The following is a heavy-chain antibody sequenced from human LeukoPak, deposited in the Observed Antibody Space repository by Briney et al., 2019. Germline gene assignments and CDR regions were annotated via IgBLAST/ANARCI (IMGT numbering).Heavy chain of an antibody. V-gene: IGHV1-69*06. CDR1: GGTFSNYA. CDR2: IIPIFGTA. CDR3: ARGWDYDSGGRPTAYVY. Sequence: SVKVSCKASGGTFSNYATNWVRQAPGQGLEWMGGIIPIFGTANYAQKFQGRVTITADKSTSTVYMELNSLKSEDTAVYYCARGWDYDSGGRPTAYVYWGQGTLVTVSS. D-gene: IGHD3-22*01. J-gene: IGHJ4*02.